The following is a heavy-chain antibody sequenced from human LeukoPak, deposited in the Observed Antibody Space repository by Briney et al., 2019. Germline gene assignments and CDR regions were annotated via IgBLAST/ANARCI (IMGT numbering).Heavy chain of an antibody. Sequence: GGSLRLSCAASGFTFSSYAMHWVRQAPGKGLEYVSAISSNGGSTYYANSVKGRFTISRDNSKNTLYLQMGSLRAEDMAVYYCARGLLLWFGSPTFDYWGQGTLVTVSS. J-gene: IGHJ4*02. CDR2: ISSNGGST. CDR1: GFTFSSYA. D-gene: IGHD3-10*01. V-gene: IGHV3-64*01. CDR3: ARGLLLWFGSPTFDY.